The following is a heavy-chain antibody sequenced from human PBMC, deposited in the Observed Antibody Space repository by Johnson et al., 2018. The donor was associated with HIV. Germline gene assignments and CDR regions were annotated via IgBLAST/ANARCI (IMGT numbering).Heavy chain of an antibody. V-gene: IGHV3-66*01. Sequence: MLLVESGGGLVQPGGSLRLPCEASGFPVSSNYMSWVRQAPGKGLEWVSVIHRGGRTYYADSVKGSFTISRDNSKNTLYLQMNSLRAEDTAVYYCARGGYSSGWIYAFDIWGQGTMVTVSS. CDR1: GFPVSSNY. J-gene: IGHJ3*02. D-gene: IGHD6-19*01. CDR2: IHRGGRT. CDR3: ARGGYSSGWIYAFDI.